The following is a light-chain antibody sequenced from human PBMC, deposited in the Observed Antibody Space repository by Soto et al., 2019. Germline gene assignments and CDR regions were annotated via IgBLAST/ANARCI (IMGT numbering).Light chain of an antibody. Sequence: DIQMTQSPSSLSASEGDRVSITCRASQGIKNLLAWYQQKPGQVPRLLIFAASTLQSGVPSRFSGSGSGTDFTLTISSLQPEDAATYYCQKYFSAPPTFGQGTKVEI. CDR3: QKYFSAPPT. CDR2: AAS. J-gene: IGKJ1*01. CDR1: QGIKNL. V-gene: IGKV1-27*01.